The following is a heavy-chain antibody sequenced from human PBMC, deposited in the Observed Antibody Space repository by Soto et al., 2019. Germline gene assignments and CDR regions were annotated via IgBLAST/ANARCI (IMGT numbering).Heavy chain of an antibody. Sequence: HPGGSLRLSCAASGFTFSNYGMHWVRQAPGKGLEWVAIIWHDGNNKYYADSVRGRFIISGDNSKNRLYLQMNSLRAEDTAVYYCASDLVGASDSYGLDVWGQGTPVTVSS. D-gene: IGHD1-26*01. J-gene: IGHJ6*02. V-gene: IGHV3-33*01. CDR3: ASDLVGASDSYGLDV. CDR2: IWHDGNNK. CDR1: GFTFSNYG.